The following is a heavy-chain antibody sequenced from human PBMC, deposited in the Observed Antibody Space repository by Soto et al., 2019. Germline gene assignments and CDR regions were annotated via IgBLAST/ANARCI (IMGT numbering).Heavy chain of an antibody. J-gene: IGHJ4*02. D-gene: IGHD1-1*01. CDR2: IWHDGSKK. CDR3: ARDNSRSPGGVTTLLIGF. V-gene: IGHV3-33*01. CDR1: GFTFSLYG. Sequence: QVQLVESGGGVVQPGRSLRLSCAASGFTFSLYGVHWVRQAPGKGLEWVTVIWHDGSKKYYADSVRGRFTISRDNSENTLDLQMNSLRVEDTAVYYCARDNSRSPGGVTTLLIGFWGQGTLVTVSS.